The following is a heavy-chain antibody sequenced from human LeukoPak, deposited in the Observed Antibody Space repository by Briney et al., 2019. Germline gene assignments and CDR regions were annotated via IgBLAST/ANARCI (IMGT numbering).Heavy chain of an antibody. D-gene: IGHD3-10*01. V-gene: IGHV3-48*03. Sequence: PGGSLRLSCAASGFTVSSSYMSWVRQAPGKGLEWVSYISSSGSIIHYADAVKGRFTTSRDNAKNSLHLQMNSLRAEDTAIYYCARVRGYGSESFDYWGQGTLVTVSS. CDR2: ISSSGSII. CDR3: ARVRGYGSESFDY. J-gene: IGHJ4*02. CDR1: GFTVSSSY.